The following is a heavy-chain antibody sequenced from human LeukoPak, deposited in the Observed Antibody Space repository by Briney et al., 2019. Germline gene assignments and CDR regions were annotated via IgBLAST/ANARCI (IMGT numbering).Heavy chain of an antibody. CDR2: INPNSGGT. CDR3: ARVTRGRGYYTRLYFDL. Sequence: ASVKVSCKASGYTFTGYYMHWVRQAPGQGLEWMGWINPNSGGTNYAQKFHGRVTMTRDTSISTAYMELSRLRSDDTAVYYCARVTRGRGYYTRLYFDLWGRGTLVTVSS. D-gene: IGHD3-3*01. V-gene: IGHV1-2*02. CDR1: GYTFTGYY. J-gene: IGHJ2*01.